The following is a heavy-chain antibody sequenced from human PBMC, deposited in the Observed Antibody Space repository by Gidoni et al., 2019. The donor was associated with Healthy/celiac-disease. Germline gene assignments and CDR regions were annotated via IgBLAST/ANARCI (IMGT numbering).Heavy chain of an antibody. CDR3: AREGGYCSGGSCYRAFDI. CDR1: GGTFISDP. D-gene: IGHD2-15*01. Sequence: QVQIVQSGAEVKKTGSSVKLSCKASGGTFISDPSSWVGLALGQGLEWVGGIIPIFGTANYAQKFQGRVTITADESTSTAYMELSSLRSEDTAVYYCAREGGYCSGGSCYRAFDIWGQGTMVTVSS. J-gene: IGHJ3*02. V-gene: IGHV1-69*01. CDR2: IIPIFGTA.